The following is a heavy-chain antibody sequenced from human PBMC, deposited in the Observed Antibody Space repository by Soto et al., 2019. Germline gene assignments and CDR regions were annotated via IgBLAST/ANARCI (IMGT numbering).Heavy chain of an antibody. D-gene: IGHD3-16*02. Sequence: SETLSLTCTVSGGSISSYYWSWIRQPPGKGLEWIEYIYYSGSTNYNPSLKSRVTISVDTSKNQFSLKLSSVTAADTAVYYWARHSWGVIPFDYSGQGTLVTVSS. CDR3: ARHSWGVIPFDY. CDR1: GGSISSYY. J-gene: IGHJ4*02. V-gene: IGHV4-59*08. CDR2: IYYSGST.